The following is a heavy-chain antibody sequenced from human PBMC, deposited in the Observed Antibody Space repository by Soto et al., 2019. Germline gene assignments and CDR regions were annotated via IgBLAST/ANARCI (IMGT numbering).Heavy chain of an antibody. CDR3: AKGAWGAWYSNY. V-gene: IGHV3-23*01. CDR2: ISGSGGST. D-gene: IGHD6-19*01. J-gene: IGHJ4*02. CDR1: GFTFGNYA. Sequence: GGSLRLSCAASGFTFGNYAMSWVRQAPGKGLEWVSAISGSGGSTYYADSVKGRFTISRDNSKNTLYLQMNSLRVEDTAVYYCAKGAWGAWYSNYWGQGTLVTVSS.